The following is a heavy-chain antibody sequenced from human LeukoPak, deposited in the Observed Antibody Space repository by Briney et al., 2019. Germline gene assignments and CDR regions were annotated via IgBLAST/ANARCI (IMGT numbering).Heavy chain of an antibody. V-gene: IGHV4-59*08. D-gene: IGHD3-10*01. J-gene: IGHJ4*02. CDR2: IYYSGST. CDR3: ARLGYCSGSYFLYY. CDR1: GGSISSYY. Sequence: SETLSLTCTVSGGSISSYYWSWIRQPPGKGLEWIGYIYYSGSTNYNPSLKSRVTISVDTSKNQFSLKLSSVTAADTAVYYCARLGYCSGSYFLYYWGQGTLVTVSS.